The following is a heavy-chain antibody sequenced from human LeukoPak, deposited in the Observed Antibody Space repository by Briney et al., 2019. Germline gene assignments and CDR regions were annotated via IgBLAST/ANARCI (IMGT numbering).Heavy chain of an antibody. D-gene: IGHD4-17*01. CDR2: IHSSGGT. J-gene: IGHJ5*02. Sequence: GGSLRLSCAASGFTCSNNYMSWVRQAPGKGLEWVSAIHSSGGTYYADSVKGRFTISRDTSKNTLYLQINSLRVEDTAVYYCIVFGDSNHWGQGTLVTVSS. V-gene: IGHV3-53*01. CDR1: GFTCSNNY. CDR3: IVFGDSNH.